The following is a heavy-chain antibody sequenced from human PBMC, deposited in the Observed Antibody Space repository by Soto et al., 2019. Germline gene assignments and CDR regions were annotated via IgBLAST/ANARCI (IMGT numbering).Heavy chain of an antibody. J-gene: IGHJ4*02. CDR1: GFTFSSYG. D-gene: IGHD3-22*01. Sequence: GGSLRLSCAASGFTFSSYGMHWVRQAPGKGLEWVAVIWYDGSNKYYADSVKGRFTISRDNSKNTLYLQMNSLRAEDTAVYYCARGSDMIVVVMNFDYWGQGTLVTVSS. CDR2: IWYDGSNK. V-gene: IGHV3-33*01. CDR3: ARGSDMIVVVMNFDY.